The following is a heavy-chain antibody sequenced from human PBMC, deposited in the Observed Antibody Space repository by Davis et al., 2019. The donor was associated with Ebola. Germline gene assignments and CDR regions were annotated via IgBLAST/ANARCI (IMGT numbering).Heavy chain of an antibody. Sequence: SETLSLTCTVSGGSISSYYWSWIRQPPGKGLEWIGYIYYTGSTNYNPSLKSRVTISVDTSKNQFSLKLSSVTAADTAVYYCARGRDRNIVVVVAATQYNWFDPWGQGTLVTVSS. CDR1: GGSISSYY. J-gene: IGHJ5*02. D-gene: IGHD2-15*01. CDR2: IYYTGST. V-gene: IGHV4-59*12. CDR3: ARGRDRNIVVVVAATQYNWFDP.